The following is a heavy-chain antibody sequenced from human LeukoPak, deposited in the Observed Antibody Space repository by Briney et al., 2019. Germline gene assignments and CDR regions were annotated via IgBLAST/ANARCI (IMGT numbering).Heavy chain of an antibody. CDR2: IIGSGDST. D-gene: IGHD6-13*01. J-gene: IGHJ4*02. V-gene: IGHV3-23*01. Sequence: GGSLRLSCAASGFTFSTYAMSWVRQAPGKGLEWVSTIIGSGDSTYYADSVKGRFTISRDNSKNTLYLQVNSLRAEDTAFYYCAKHLSSSSRYYYDSWGQGTLVTAPS. CDR3: AKHLSSSSRYYYDS. CDR1: GFTFSTYA.